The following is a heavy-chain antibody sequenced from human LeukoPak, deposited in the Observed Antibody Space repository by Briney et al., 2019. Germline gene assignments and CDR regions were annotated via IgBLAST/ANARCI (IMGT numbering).Heavy chain of an antibody. CDR1: VFTFSSYA. CDR3: AKDKALWDYVWGSYRYNVFDY. Sequence: GGSLRLSCAASVFTFSSYAMSWVRQAPGRGLEWVSAISGSGGSTYYADSVKGRFTISRDNSKNTLYLQMNSLRAEDTAVYYCAKDKALWDYVWGSYRYNVFDYWGQGTLVTVSS. J-gene: IGHJ4*02. CDR2: ISGSGGST. V-gene: IGHV3-23*01. D-gene: IGHD3-16*02.